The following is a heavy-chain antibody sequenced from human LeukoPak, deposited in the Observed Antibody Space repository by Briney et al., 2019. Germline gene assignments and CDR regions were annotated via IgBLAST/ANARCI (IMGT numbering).Heavy chain of an antibody. J-gene: IGHJ6*03. CDR1: GGTFSSYA. CDR2: IIPIFGTA. Sequence: SVKVSCKASGGTFSSYAISWVRQAPGQGLEWMGGIIPIFGTANYAQKFQGRVTITADESTSTAYMELSSLRSEDTAVYYCTRAAAYSGSYEDCYYYYMDVWGKGTTVTISS. CDR3: TRAAAYSGSYEDCYYYYMDV. D-gene: IGHD1-26*01. V-gene: IGHV1-69*13.